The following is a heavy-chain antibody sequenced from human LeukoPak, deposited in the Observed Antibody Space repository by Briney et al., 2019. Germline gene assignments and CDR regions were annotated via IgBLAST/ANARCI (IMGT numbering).Heavy chain of an antibody. CDR1: GFTFSSYA. D-gene: IGHD2-8*01. J-gene: IGHJ4*02. Sequence: GGSLRLSCAASGFTFSSYAMHWVRQAPGKGLEWVAVISYDGSNKYYADSVKGRFTISRDNSKNTLYLQMNSLRAEDTAVYYCARVVYYYVFWGQGTLVTVSS. CDR3: ARVVYYYVF. V-gene: IGHV3-30-3*01. CDR2: ISYDGSNK.